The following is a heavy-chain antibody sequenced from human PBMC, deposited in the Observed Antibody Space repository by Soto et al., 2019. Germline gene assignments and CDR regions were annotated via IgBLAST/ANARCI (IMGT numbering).Heavy chain of an antibody. V-gene: IGHV4-61*01. J-gene: IGHJ5*02. D-gene: IGHD2-15*01. Sequence: SETLSLTCTVSGGSVSSGYYYWSWIRQPPGKGLEWIGFIYYSGSTNYNPSLKSRVTILLDTSKNQFSLKLSSVTAADTAVYYCASALYCSGGSCSFDPWGQGTLVTVSS. CDR2: IYYSGST. CDR1: GGSVSSGYYY. CDR3: ASALYCSGGSCSFDP.